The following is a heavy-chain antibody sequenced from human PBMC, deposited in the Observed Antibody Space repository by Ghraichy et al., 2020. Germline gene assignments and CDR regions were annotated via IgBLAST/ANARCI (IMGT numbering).Heavy chain of an antibody. CDR1: GYTFTSYA. V-gene: IGHV1-3*01. CDR2: INAGNGNT. CDR3: ALWSGPKNYYYYYGMDV. J-gene: IGHJ6*02. D-gene: IGHD3-3*01. Sequence: ASVKVSCKASGYTFTSYAMHWVRQAPGQRLEWMGWINAGNGNTKYSQKFQGRVTITRDTSASTAYMELSSLRSEDTAVYYCALWSGPKNYYYYYGMDVWGQGTTVTVSS.